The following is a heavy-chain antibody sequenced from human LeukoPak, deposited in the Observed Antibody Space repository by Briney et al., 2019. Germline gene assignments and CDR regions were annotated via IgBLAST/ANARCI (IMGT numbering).Heavy chain of an antibody. D-gene: IGHD1-26*01. V-gene: IGHV3-48*03. CDR3: AGEKRSGSYQGGWFDP. J-gene: IGHJ5*02. Sequence: PGGSLRLSCAASGFTFSSYEMIWVRQAPGKGLEWVSYISTGGSTICYADSMKGRFTISRDNAKNSLYLQMNSLRAEDTAVYYCAGEKRSGSYQGGWFDPWGQGTLVTVSS. CDR1: GFTFSSYE. CDR2: ISTGGSTI.